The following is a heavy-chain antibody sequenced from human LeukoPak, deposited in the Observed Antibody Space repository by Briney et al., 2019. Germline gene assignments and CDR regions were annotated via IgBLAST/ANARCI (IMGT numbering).Heavy chain of an antibody. CDR2: IGSSSSTI. Sequence: GGSLRLSCAASGFTFSSYSMNWVRQAPGKGLEWVSYIGSSSSTIYYADSVKGRFTISRDNAKNSLYLQMNSLRAEDTAVYYCARTLLYYYDSSGLHPWGQGTLVTVSS. J-gene: IGHJ5*02. CDR1: GFTFSSYS. V-gene: IGHV3-48*01. D-gene: IGHD3-22*01. CDR3: ARTLLYYYDSSGLHP.